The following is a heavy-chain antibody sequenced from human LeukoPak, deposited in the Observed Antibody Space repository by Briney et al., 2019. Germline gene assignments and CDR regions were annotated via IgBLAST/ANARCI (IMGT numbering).Heavy chain of an antibody. CDR3: ARDHVSTRRNYYGSGYYYYYYMDV. J-gene: IGHJ6*03. CDR2: IYYSGST. CDR1: GGSISSSSYY. V-gene: IGHV4-39*07. D-gene: IGHD3-10*01. Sequence: SETLSLTCTVSGGSISSSSYYWGWIRQPPGKGLEWIGSIYYSGSTYYNPSLKSRVTISVDTSKNQFSLKLSSVTAADTAVYYCARDHVSTRRNYYGSGYYYYYYMDVWGKGTTVTVSS.